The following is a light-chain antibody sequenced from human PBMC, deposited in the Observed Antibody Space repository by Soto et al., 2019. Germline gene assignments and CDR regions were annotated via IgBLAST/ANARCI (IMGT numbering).Light chain of an antibody. CDR2: AAS. CDR3: QQSYSTTWT. V-gene: IGKV1-39*01. Sequence: DIQMTHSPSSLSASVGARVTFTCRAGQGISTYLICYQQKPGKAPKLLIYAASSLQSGVPSRFSGSGSETDFTLTISSLPPEDFATYSCQQSYSTTWTFGQWTKVEIK. CDR1: QGISTY. J-gene: IGKJ1*01.